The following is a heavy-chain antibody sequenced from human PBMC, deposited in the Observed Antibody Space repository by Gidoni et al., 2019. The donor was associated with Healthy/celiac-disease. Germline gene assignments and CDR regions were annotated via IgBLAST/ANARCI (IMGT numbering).Heavy chain of an antibody. CDR1: GYTFTGSY. J-gene: IGHJ6*02. CDR3: ARDDIVVVPGYYYYGMDV. D-gene: IGHD2-2*01. Sequence: QVQLVQSGAEVKKPGASVKVSCTASGYTFTGSYMHWVRQAPGQGLEWMGRINPNSGGTNYAQKFQGRVTMTRDTSISTAYMELSRLRSDDTAVYYCARDDIVVVPGYYYYGMDVWGQGTTVTVSS. V-gene: IGHV1-2*06. CDR2: INPNSGGT.